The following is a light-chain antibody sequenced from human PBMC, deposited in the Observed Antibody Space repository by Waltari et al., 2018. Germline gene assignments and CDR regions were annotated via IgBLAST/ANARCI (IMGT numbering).Light chain of an antibody. CDR2: GAS. V-gene: IGKV3-15*01. J-gene: IGKJ1*01. CDR1: QSVSSN. Sequence: EIVMTQSPATLSVSPGERATLSCRASQSVSSNLAWYQQKPGQAPRPTIYGASTRATGIPARFSGSGSGTEFTLTISSLQSEDFAVYYCQQYNNWPRWGFGQGTKVEIK. CDR3: QQYNNWPRWG.